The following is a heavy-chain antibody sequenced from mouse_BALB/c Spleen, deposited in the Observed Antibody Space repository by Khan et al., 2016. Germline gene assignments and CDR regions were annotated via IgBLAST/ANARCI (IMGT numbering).Heavy chain of an antibody. CDR2: ISYSGTT. CDR3: VRSLFYYAMDY. Sequence: EVQLQESGPGLVKPSQSLSLTCTVTGFSITSDYAWNWIRQFPRNKLEWMGYISYSGTTRYTPSLKSRISITRDPSKNQFFLQLNSVTTEDTATYYCVRSLFYYAMDYWGQGTSVTVSS. J-gene: IGHJ4*01. CDR1: GFSITSDYA. V-gene: IGHV3-2*02.